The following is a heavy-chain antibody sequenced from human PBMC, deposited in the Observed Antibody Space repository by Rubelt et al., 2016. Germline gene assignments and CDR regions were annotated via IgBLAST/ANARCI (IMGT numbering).Heavy chain of an antibody. CDR2: INPNSGGT. CDR3: AREDGDY. V-gene: IGHV1-2*02. D-gene: IGHD5-24*01. CDR1: GYTFTGYY. Sequence: QVQLVQSGAEVKKPGASVKVSCKPSGYTFTGYYIHWVRQAPGQGLEWMGWINPNSGGTNYAQRFQGRVTMTREPSNSTSYMELSRLRSDDTAVFYCAREDGDYWGQGTLVTVSS. J-gene: IGHJ4*02.